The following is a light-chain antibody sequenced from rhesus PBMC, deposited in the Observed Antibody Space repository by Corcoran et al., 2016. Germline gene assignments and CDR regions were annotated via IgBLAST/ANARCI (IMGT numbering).Light chain of an antibody. CDR2: EVS. CDR3: MQGIEYPYS. CDR1: QSLLDSEDGNTY. J-gene: IGKJ2*01. Sequence: DIVMTQTPLSLPVTPGEPASISCRSSQSLLDSEDGNTYLEWYLQKPGQCPQPLFYEVSNRASGVPDRFRGSGSDTDVNLKFSRVEAEDVGVYSCMQGIEYPYSFGQGTKVEIK. V-gene: IGKV2S20*01.